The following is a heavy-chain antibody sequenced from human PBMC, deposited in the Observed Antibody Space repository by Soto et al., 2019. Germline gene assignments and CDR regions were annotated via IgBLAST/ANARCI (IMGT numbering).Heavy chain of an antibody. D-gene: IGHD6-13*01. CDR2: INAGNGNT. Sequence: QVQLVQSGAEEKKPGASVKVSCKASGYTFTSHAMHWVRQAPGQRLEWMGWINAGNGNTKYSQKFQGRVTITTDTSASTGYMELSSLRSEDTAVYYWARAGIAAAGTSWFDPWGQGTLVTVSS. J-gene: IGHJ5*02. CDR1: GYTFTSHA. CDR3: ARAGIAAAGTSWFDP. V-gene: IGHV1-3*05.